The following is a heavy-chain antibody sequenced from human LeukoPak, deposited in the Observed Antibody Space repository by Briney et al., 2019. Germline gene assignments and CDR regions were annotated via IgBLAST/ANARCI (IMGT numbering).Heavy chain of an antibody. V-gene: IGHV3-23*01. CDR1: GFTFSSYA. J-gene: IGHJ4*02. D-gene: IGHD5-18*01. CDR2: ISGSGDST. CDR3: AKEGSSYGSDY. Sequence: GGSLRLSCAASGFTFSSYAMSWVRQAPGKGLEWVSAISGSGDSTYYVDSVKGRFTISRDSSKNTLYLQMNSLRADDTAVYYCAKEGSSYGSDYWGQGTLVTVSS.